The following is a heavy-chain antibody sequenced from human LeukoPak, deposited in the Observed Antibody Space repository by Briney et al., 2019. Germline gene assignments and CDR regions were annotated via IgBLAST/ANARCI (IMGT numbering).Heavy chain of an antibody. Sequence: SETQSLTCTVSGGSISSCYWSWIRQPPGKGLEWIGYIYYSGSTNYNPSLKSRVTISVDTSKNQFSLKLSSVTAADTAVYYCARAPGYSSGWYLVAAFDIWGQGTMVTVSS. CDR2: IYYSGST. V-gene: IGHV4-59*01. CDR3: ARAPGYSSGWYLVAAFDI. J-gene: IGHJ3*02. CDR1: GGSISSCY. D-gene: IGHD6-19*01.